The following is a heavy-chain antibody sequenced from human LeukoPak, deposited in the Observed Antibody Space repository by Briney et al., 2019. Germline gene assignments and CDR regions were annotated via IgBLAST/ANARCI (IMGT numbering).Heavy chain of an antibody. CDR2: ISWNSNSI. J-gene: IGHJ4*02. Sequence: PGGSLRLSCATSGFTFDDYAMHWVRQAPEKGLEWVSGISWNSNSIGYADSVKGRFTISRDNAKDSLYLQMNSLRAEDTAVYYCARDRGADYGGNPYYFDYWGQGTLVTVSS. D-gene: IGHD4-23*01. V-gene: IGHV3-9*01. CDR1: GFTFDDYA. CDR3: ARDRGADYGGNPYYFDY.